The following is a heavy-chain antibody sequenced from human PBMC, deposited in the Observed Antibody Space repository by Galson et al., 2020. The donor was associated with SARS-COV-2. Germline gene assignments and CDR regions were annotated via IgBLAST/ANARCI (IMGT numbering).Heavy chain of an antibody. CDR1: GFSFSSYW. CDR3: ATGGSLRIPMLFDP. Sequence: SCAASGFSFSSYWMSWVRQAPGKGLEWVANIKEDGNEKNYVDSVKGRFTISRDNAKKSLYLQMKSLRAEDTAVYYCATGGSLRIPMLFDPWGQGTLVTVSS. J-gene: IGHJ5*02. CDR2: IKEDGNEK. D-gene: IGHD3-16*01. V-gene: IGHV3-7*03.